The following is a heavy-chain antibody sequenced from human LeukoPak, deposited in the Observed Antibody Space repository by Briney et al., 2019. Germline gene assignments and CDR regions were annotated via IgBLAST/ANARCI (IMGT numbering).Heavy chain of an antibody. CDR2: ISSSGNYI. V-gene: IGHV3-48*03. J-gene: IGHJ4*02. D-gene: IGHD3/OR15-3a*01. CDR3: ARGLGRLFLDHSGNAFDF. CDR1: GFTFRDYE. Sequence: GGSLRLSCAASGFTFRDYEMNWVRQAPGKGLEWVSSISSSGNYIYYADSVRGRFTISRDNAKNSLFLQMNGLRADDTAVYYCARGLGRLFLDHSGNAFDFWGQGTLVTVSS.